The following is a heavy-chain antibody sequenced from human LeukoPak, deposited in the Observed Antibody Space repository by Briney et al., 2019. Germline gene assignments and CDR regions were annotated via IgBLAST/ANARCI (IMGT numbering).Heavy chain of an antibody. J-gene: IGHJ6*02. Sequence: PSETLSLTCTVSGGSISSYYWSWIRQPPGKGLEWIGYIYYSGSTNYNPSLKSRVTISVDTSKNQFSLKLSSVTAADTVVYYCARYDFWSGCLDAWGQGTTVTVSS. CDR2: IYYSGST. V-gene: IGHV4-59*01. CDR1: GGSISSYY. CDR3: ARYDFWSGCLDA. D-gene: IGHD3-3*01.